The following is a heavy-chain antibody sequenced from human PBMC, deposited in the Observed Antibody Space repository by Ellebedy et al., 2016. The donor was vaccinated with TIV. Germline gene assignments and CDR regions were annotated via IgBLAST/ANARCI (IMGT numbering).Heavy chain of an antibody. D-gene: IGHD3-10*01. Sequence: GESLKISCAASGFSFRSYWMSWARQAPGKGLEWVANINQGGSVKYYVDSLRGRFTISRDNAKNSLFLQMNSLRAEDTAVYYCATDGSYGDYRSPAHAFVFWGQGTMVSVAS. J-gene: IGHJ3*01. CDR2: INQGGSVK. CDR1: GFSFRSYW. CDR3: ATDGSYGDYRSPAHAFVF. V-gene: IGHV3-7*01.